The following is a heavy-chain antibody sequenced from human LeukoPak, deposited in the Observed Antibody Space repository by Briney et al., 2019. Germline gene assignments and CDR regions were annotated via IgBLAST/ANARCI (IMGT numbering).Heavy chain of an antibody. V-gene: IGHV4-59*01. CDR3: ARGLWTQPGLVPFNY. CDR1: GDYIISYY. J-gene: IGHJ4*02. D-gene: IGHD5-18*01. Sequence: SETLSLTCSVSGDYIISYYWNWLRQSPGKGLEWIGNIHHFGRTEYNSSLRSRVTMFLDSSKNQFSLKLTSVTPTDTAVYYCARGLWTQPGLVPFNYWGQGILVTVSS. CDR2: IHHFGRT.